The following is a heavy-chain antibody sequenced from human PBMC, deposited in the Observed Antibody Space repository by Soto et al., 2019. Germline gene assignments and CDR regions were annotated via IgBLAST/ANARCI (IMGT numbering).Heavy chain of an antibody. CDR1: GYTFTSYG. CDR2: IRAYNGNT. V-gene: IGHV1-18*01. Sequence: QVQLVQSGAEVKKPGASVKVSCKASGYTFTSYGISWVRQAPGQGLEWMGWIRAYNGNTNYAQKLQGRVTMTTDTSTSTAYMXLXXXXXXXXXXXXXXRDLPTMDVWGQGTTVTVSS. CDR3: XRDLPTMDV. J-gene: IGHJ6*02.